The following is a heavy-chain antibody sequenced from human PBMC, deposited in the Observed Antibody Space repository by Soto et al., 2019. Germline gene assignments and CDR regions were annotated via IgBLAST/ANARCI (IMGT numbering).Heavy chain of an antibody. D-gene: IGHD3-16*01. CDR2: IYYSGST. CDR3: ARGTFGYVDYYYYYGMDV. CDR1: GGSISSGGYY. V-gene: IGHV4-31*03. J-gene: IGHJ6*02. Sequence: KSSETLSLTCTVPGGSISSGGYYWSWIRQHPGKGLEWIGYIYYSGSTYYNPSLKSRVTISVDTSKNQFSLKLSSVTAADTAVYYCARGTFGYVDYYYYYGMDVWGQGTTVTV.